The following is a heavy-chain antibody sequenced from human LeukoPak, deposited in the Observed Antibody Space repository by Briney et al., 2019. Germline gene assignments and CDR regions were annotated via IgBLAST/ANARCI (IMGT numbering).Heavy chain of an antibody. Sequence: ASVRVSCKASGYTFTGYYMHWVRQAPGQGLEWMGWIKPNSGGTNYAQKFQGRVTMTRDTSISTAYMELSRLRSDDTAVYYCAREAGYMVRGVINYWGQGTLVTVSS. V-gene: IGHV1-2*02. CDR2: IKPNSGGT. D-gene: IGHD3-10*01. CDR3: AREAGYMVRGVINY. J-gene: IGHJ4*02. CDR1: GYTFTGYY.